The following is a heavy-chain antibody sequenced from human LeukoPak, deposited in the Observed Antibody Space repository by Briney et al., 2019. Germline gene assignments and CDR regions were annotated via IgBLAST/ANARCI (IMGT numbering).Heavy chain of an antibody. V-gene: IGHV1-2*02. D-gene: IGHD3-22*01. J-gene: IGHJ3*01. CDR2: IDPDSGGT. Sequence: ASVKVSCKTSGYTFTDYYMHWVRQAPGQGLEWMGWIDPDSGGTNYAQKFQGRVTMTKDTSISTAYMGLSRLRFDDTAVYYCAREYYDTGGRKYAFDVWGQGTMVTVSS. CDR3: AREYYDTGGRKYAFDV. CDR1: GYTFTDYY.